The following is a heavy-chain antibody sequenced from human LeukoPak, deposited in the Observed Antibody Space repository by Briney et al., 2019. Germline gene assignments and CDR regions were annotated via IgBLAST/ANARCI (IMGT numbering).Heavy chain of an antibody. D-gene: IGHD3-22*01. CDR1: GFTFSSYW. CDR3: AREGKVVNLDY. CDR2: INSDGSST. Sequence: SGGSLRLSCAASGFTFSSYWMHWVRQAPGKGLVWVSRINSDGSSTSYADSVKGRFTISRDNAKNTLYLQMNSLRAEDTAVYYCAREGKVVNLDYWGQGTLVAVSS. V-gene: IGHV3-74*01. J-gene: IGHJ4*02.